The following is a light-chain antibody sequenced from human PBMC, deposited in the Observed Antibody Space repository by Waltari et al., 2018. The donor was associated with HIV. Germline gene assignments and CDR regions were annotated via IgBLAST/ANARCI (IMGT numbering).Light chain of an antibody. CDR3: CSYAGSSTFEGV. CDR1: SSDVGSYNL. Sequence: QSALTQPASVSGSPGQSITIPCTGTSSDVGSYNLFSWYQQHPGKAPKLMIYEVSKRPSGVSNRFSGSKAGNTASLTISGLQAEDEADYYCCSYAGSSTFEGVFGGGTKLTVL. CDR2: EVS. J-gene: IGLJ3*02. V-gene: IGLV2-23*02.